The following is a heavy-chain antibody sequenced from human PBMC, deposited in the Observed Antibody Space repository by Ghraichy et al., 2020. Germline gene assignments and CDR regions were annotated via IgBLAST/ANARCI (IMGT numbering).Heavy chain of an antibody. CDR1: GFTFSSYG. CDR2: IWYDGSNK. J-gene: IGHJ6*02. D-gene: IGHD3-3*01. CDR3: ARSPYDFWSGPGSYGMDV. Sequence: GGSLRLSCAASGFTFSSYGMHWVRQAPGKGLEWVAVIWYDGSNKYYADSVKGRFTISRDNSKNTLYLQMNSLRAEDTAVYYCARSPYDFWSGPGSYGMDVWGQGTTVTVSS. V-gene: IGHV3-33*01.